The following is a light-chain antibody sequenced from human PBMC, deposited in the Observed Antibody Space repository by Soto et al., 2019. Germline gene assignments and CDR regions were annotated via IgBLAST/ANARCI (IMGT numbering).Light chain of an antibody. CDR3: QQYGSSPPT. Sequence: EIVLTQSPGTLSLSPCERGTLSCRSSQSVSSSYLAWYQQKPGQGPRLLIYGASSRATGTPDRFSGSGSGTDFTLTINRLEPEDFALYYCQQYGSSPPTFGQGTKVDIK. V-gene: IGKV3-20*01. CDR1: QSVSSSY. J-gene: IGKJ1*01. CDR2: GAS.